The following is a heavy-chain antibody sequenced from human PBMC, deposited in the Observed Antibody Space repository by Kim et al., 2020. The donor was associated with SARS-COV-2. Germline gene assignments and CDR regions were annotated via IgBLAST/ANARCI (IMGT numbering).Heavy chain of an antibody. CDR1: GGSISSYY. V-gene: IGHV4-4*07. CDR2: IYTSGST. CDR3: ARDLFRVWSGYYDY. Sequence: SETLSLTCTVSGGSISSYYWSWIRQPAGKGLEWIGRIYTSGSTNYNPSLKSRVTMSVDTSKNQFSLKLSSVTAADTAVYYCARDLFRVWSGYYDYWGQGTLVTVSS. D-gene: IGHD3-3*01. J-gene: IGHJ4*02.